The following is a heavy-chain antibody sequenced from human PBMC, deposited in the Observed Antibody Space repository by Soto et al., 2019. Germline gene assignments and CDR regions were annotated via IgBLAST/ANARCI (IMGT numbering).Heavy chain of an antibody. Sequence: QITLKESGPTLVKPTQTLTLTCTFSGFSLSTSGVGVGWIRQPPGKALEWLALIYWDDDKRYSPSLKSRLTITKDTSKNQVVLTMTNMDTVDTATYYCAHGIAAALWNWFDPWGQGTLVTVSS. CDR3: AHGIAAALWNWFDP. CDR2: IYWDDDK. D-gene: IGHD6-13*01. J-gene: IGHJ5*02. V-gene: IGHV2-5*02. CDR1: GFSLSTSGVG.